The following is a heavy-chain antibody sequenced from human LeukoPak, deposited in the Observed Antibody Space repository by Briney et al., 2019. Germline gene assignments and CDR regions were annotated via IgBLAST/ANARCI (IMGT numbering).Heavy chain of an antibody. CDR2: ITGSGDST. CDR1: GFTFSSYV. D-gene: IGHD3-22*01. Sequence: GGSLRLSCAASGFTFSSYVMIWVRQAPGKGLELVSPITGSGDSTYYADSVKGRFTISRDNSKNTLYLQMNSLRAEDTAVYYCAKDIAYDSSGGFDYWGQGTLVTVSS. J-gene: IGHJ4*02. CDR3: AKDIAYDSSGGFDY. V-gene: IGHV3-23*01.